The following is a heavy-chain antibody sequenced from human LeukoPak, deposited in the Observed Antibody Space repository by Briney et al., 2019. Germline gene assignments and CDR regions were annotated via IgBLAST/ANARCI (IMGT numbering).Heavy chain of an antibody. Sequence: GGSLRLSCAASGFTFSSYGMHWVRQAPGKGLEWVAFIRYDGSNKYYADSVKGRFTISRDNAKNTLYLQMNSLRAEDTAVYYCARVWPHGSSGYSYWGQGTLVTVSS. CDR1: GFTFSSYG. CDR3: ARVWPHGSSGYSY. J-gene: IGHJ4*02. CDR2: IRYDGSNK. V-gene: IGHV3-30*02. D-gene: IGHD3-22*01.